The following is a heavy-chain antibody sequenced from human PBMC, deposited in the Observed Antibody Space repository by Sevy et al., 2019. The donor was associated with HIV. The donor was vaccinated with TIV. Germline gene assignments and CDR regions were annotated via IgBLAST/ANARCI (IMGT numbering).Heavy chain of an antibody. CDR3: ARVRRRPPVVDSNWYFDV. Sequence: SETLSLTCAVSGASITSYYWNWIRQSPGKGLERIAYVYHSGTTSYNPSLKSRVSISLDTSRKQFSLTMYSVTAADTAIYYCARVRRRPPVVDSNWYFDVWGRGTLVTVSS. CDR1: GASITSYY. V-gene: IGHV4-59*12. D-gene: IGHD3-22*01. J-gene: IGHJ2*01. CDR2: VYHSGTT.